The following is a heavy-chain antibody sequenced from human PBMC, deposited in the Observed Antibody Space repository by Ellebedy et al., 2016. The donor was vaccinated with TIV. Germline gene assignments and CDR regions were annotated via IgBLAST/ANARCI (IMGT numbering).Heavy chain of an antibody. D-gene: IGHD3-10*01. V-gene: IGHV3-20*01. Sequence: GESLKISCAASGFTFDDYGMSWVRQAPGKGLEWVSGINWNGGSTGYADSVKGRFTISRDNAKNSLYLQMNSLRAEDTALYHCARATHYYGSGKIAGVFDYWGQGTLVTVSS. CDR3: ARATHYYGSGKIAGVFDY. CDR2: INWNGGST. CDR1: GFTFDDYG. J-gene: IGHJ4*02.